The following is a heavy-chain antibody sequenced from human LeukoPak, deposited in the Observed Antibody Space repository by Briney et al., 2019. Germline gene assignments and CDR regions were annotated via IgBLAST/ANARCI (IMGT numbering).Heavy chain of an antibody. J-gene: IGHJ3*02. CDR2: INPNSGGT. Sequence: ASVKVSCKASGYTFTGYYMHWVRQAPGQGLEWMGWINPNSGGTNYAQKFQGRVTMTRDTSISTAYMELSRLRSEDTAVYYCARAINIQAFDAFDIWGQGTMVTVSS. V-gene: IGHV1-2*02. CDR1: GYTFTGYY. CDR3: ARAINIQAFDAFDI. D-gene: IGHD5-24*01.